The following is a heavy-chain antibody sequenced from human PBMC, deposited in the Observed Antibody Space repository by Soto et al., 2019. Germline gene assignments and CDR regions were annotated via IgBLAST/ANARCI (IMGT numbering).Heavy chain of an antibody. CDR3: ARAHLWEKGRSLDWFDP. V-gene: IGHV4-31*11. J-gene: IGHJ5*02. CDR1: GGSISSGGYY. D-gene: IGHD1-26*01. Sequence: SETLSLTCAVTGGSISSGGYYWSWIRQHPGKGLEWIGYIYYSGSTYYNPSLKSRVTISVDTSKNQFSLKLSSVTAADTAVYYCARAHLWEKGRSLDWFDPWGQGTLVTVAS. CDR2: IYYSGST.